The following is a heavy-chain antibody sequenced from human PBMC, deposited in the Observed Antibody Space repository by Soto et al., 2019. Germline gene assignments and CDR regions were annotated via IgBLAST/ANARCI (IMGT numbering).Heavy chain of an antibody. CDR2: IAYSGDA. CDR3: ARDFERSAIGP. V-gene: IGHV4-31*11. CDR1: RAYIRGADSY. J-gene: IGHJ5*02. D-gene: IGHD3-9*01. Sequence: SETASITCVFSRAYIRGADSYWFWIRKPPGKGLEWIGYIAYSGDAYYNPSLRRRVTISADRSENKFSLTLKSVTAADTAVYFCARDFERSAIGPWGQGTSVTVSS.